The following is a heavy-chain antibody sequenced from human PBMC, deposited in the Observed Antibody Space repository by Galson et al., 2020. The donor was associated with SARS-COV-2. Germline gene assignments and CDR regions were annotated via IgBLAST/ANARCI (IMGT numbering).Heavy chain of an antibody. V-gene: IGHV1-24*01. CDR1: GYTLTELS. Sequence: GESLKISCQVSGYTLTELSMHWVRQAPGKGLEWMGGFDPEDGETIYAQKFQGRVTMTEDTSTDTAYMELSSLRSEDTAVYYCATSPAATTLNWFDPWGQGTLVTVSS. J-gene: IGHJ5*02. CDR3: ATSPAATTLNWFDP. CDR2: FDPEDGET. D-gene: IGHD2-15*01.